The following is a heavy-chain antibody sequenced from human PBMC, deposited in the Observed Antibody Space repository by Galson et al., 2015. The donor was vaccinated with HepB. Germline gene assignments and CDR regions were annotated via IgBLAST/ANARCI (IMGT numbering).Heavy chain of an antibody. J-gene: IGHJ3*02. D-gene: IGHD5-18*01. Sequence: ALRLSCAASGFTFDDYGMSWGRHAPGQGLERLCGINWDGGSSGYADSVKGRFTISRDNAKNSLYLQMNSLRAEDTASYHCARTKSLIGYSYANDAFDIWGQGTMVTVSS. V-gene: IGHV3-20*01. CDR2: INWDGGSS. CDR3: ARTKSLIGYSYANDAFDI. CDR1: GFTFDDYG.